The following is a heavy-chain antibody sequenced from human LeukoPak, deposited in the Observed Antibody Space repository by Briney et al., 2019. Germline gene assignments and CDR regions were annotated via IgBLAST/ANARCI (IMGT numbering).Heavy chain of an antibody. CDR2: VSGSGDIT. CDR1: GFTFSSYA. J-gene: IGHJ4*02. V-gene: IGHV3-23*01. D-gene: IGHD1-1*01. CDR3: AKGYSLPAGLPGY. Sequence: GGTLRLSCAASGFTFSSYAMSWVRQAPGKGLEWVSTVSGSGDITYYADSVEGRFTISRDNSKNTLYLQMNSLRAEDTAVYYCAKGYSLPAGLPGYWGQGTLVTVSS.